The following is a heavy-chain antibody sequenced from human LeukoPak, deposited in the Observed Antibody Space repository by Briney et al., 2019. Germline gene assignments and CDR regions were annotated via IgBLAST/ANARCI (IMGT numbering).Heavy chain of an antibody. CDR3: VRATTAMGYYFDY. V-gene: IGHV4-39*07. J-gene: IGHJ4*02. Sequence: SETLSLTCTVSGGSISSGGYYWSWIRQPPGKGLEWIGEINHSGSTNYNPSLKSRVTISVDTSKNQFSLKLSSVTAADTAVYYCVRATTAMGYYFDYWGQGTLVTVSS. CDR2: INHSGST. D-gene: IGHD5-18*01. CDR1: GGSISSGGYY.